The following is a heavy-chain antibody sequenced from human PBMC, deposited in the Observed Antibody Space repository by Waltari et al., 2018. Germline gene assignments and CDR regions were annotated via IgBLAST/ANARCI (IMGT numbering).Heavy chain of an antibody. D-gene: IGHD3-10*01. Sequence: QVRLEQWGADLLKPSETLSLTCAIYSGSFNAYFWTWIRQSPGGGLGGIGDISFSGTTNYNPSLASRVSMSVDVSKNQFSLKLTSVTAADTAVYYCARTYLYYGSGRSELDYWGRGTLVTVSS. CDR1: SGSFNAYF. V-gene: IGHV4-34*01. CDR3: ARTYLYYGSGRSELDY. CDR2: ISFSGTT. J-gene: IGHJ4*02.